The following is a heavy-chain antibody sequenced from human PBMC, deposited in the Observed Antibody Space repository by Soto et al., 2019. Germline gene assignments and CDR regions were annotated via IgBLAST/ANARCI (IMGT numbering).Heavy chain of an antibody. Sequence: PGGSLRLSCAASGFTFSSYAMHWVRQAPGKGLEWVAFISYDVSNKYYADSVKGRFTISRDNSKNTLYLQMNSLRAEDTAVYYCARDLGSRWYVKWFDPWGQGTLVTVSS. CDR1: GFTFSSYA. CDR3: ARDLGSRWYVKWFDP. CDR2: ISYDVSNK. D-gene: IGHD6-13*01. J-gene: IGHJ5*02. V-gene: IGHV3-30-3*01.